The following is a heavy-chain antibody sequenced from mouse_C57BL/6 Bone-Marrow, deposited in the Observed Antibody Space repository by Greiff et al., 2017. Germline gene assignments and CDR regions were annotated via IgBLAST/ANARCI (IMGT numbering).Heavy chain of an antibody. CDR3: TRYYYGSTLYWYFDV. CDR2: IDPENGDT. V-gene: IGHV14-4*01. Sequence: VQLQQSGAELVRPGASVKLSCTASGFNIKDDYMHWVKQRPEQGLEWIGWIDPENGDTEYASKFQGKANITADTSSNTAYLQLSSLTSEDTAVYYCTRYYYGSTLYWYFDVWGKGTTVTVSS. J-gene: IGHJ1*03. CDR1: GFNIKDDY. D-gene: IGHD1-1*01.